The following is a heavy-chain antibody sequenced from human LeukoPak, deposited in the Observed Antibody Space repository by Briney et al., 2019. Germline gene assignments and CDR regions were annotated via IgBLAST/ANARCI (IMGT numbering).Heavy chain of an antibody. Sequence: ASVKVSCKASGYTFTSYGISWVRQAPGQGLEWMGGIIPIFGTANYAQKFQGRVTITADESTSTAYMELSSLRSEDTAVYYCAGEALYGSGSYYNLGGFDYWGQGTLVTVSS. V-gene: IGHV1-69*13. CDR2: IIPIFGTA. D-gene: IGHD3-10*01. J-gene: IGHJ4*02. CDR3: AGEALYGSGSYYNLGGFDY. CDR1: GYTFTSYG.